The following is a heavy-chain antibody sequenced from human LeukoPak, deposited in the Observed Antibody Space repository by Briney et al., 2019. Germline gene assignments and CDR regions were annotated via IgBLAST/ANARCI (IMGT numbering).Heavy chain of an antibody. CDR3: AREVVAAAGTVDY. CDR1: GGSISSGSYY. CDR2: IYTSGST. Sequence: PSETLSLTCTVSGGSISSGSYYWSWIRQPAGKGLEWIGRIYTSGSTNYNPSLKSRVTISVDTSKNQFSLILSSVTTADTAVYYCAREVVAAAGTVDYWGQGTLVTVSS. V-gene: IGHV4-61*02. D-gene: IGHD6-13*01. J-gene: IGHJ4*02.